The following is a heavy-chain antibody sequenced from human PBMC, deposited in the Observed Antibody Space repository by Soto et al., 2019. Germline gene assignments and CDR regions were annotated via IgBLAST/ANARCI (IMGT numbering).Heavy chain of an antibody. J-gene: IGHJ4*02. V-gene: IGHV1-46*01. CDR2: ISPCGGST. Sequence: ASVKVSCKASGYTFTSYGIIWVRQAPGQGLEWMGWISPCGGSTSYAQKFQGRVTMTRDTSTSTVYMELSSLRSEDTAVYYCARDRAQSPYCSSTSCPLGHDFDYWGQGTLVTVSS. D-gene: IGHD2-2*01. CDR1: GYTFTSYG. CDR3: ARDRAQSPYCSSTSCPLGHDFDY.